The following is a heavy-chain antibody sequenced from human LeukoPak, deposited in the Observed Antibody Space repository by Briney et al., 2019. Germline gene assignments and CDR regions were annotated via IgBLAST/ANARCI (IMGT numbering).Heavy chain of an antibody. D-gene: IGHD1-26*01. V-gene: IGHV3-30*02. CDR3: AKGEADLDY. CDR1: GFTFSSYS. CDR2: IRYDGGNK. Sequence: GGSLRLSCAASGFTFSSYSMNWVRQAPGKGLEWVAFIRYDGGNKYYADSVKGRFTISRDSSKNTLYLQMSSLRADDTAVYYCAKGEADLDYWGQGTLVTVSS. J-gene: IGHJ4*02.